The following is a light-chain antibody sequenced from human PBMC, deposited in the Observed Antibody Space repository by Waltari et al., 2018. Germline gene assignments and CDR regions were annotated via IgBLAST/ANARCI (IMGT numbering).Light chain of an antibody. CDR1: QSLLYSSNNKNY. Sequence: DIVMTQSPDSLAVSLGERVTINCKYSQSLLYSSNNKNYLAWYQQKPGQAPKLLIYWASTRESGVPNRFSGSGSGTDFTLTISGLQAEDVAVYYCQQHYSSPYSFGQGTKVEIK. CDR2: WAS. CDR3: QQHYSSPYS. V-gene: IGKV4-1*01. J-gene: IGKJ2*03.